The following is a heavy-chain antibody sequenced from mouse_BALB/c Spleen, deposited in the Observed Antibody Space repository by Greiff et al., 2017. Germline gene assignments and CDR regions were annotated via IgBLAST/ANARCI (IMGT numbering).Heavy chain of an antibody. CDR3: ARDRGTMRGTGFAY. V-gene: IGHV5-6-3*01. CDR2: INSNGGST. Sequence: EVMLVESGGGLVQPGGSLKLSCAASGFTFSSYGMSWVRQTPDKRLELVATINSNGGSTYYPDSVKGRFTISRDNAKNTLYLQMSSLKSEDTAMYYCARDRGTMRGTGFAYWGQGTLVTVSA. CDR1: GFTFSSYG. J-gene: IGHJ3*01. D-gene: IGHD3-3*01.